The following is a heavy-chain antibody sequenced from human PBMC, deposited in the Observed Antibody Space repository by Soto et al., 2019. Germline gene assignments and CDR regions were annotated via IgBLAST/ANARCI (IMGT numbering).Heavy chain of an antibody. CDR1: GYSFTSYW. CDR3: ARHWIAVAGPEGII. V-gene: IGHV5-51*01. CDR2: IYPGDSDT. Sequence: GESMKISCKGSGYSFTSYWIGWVRQMTRKGLEWMGIIYPGDSDTRYSPSFQGQVTISADKSISTAHLQWSSLKASDSVMYYCARHWIAVAGPEGIIWGQGTMVTVSS. J-gene: IGHJ3*02. D-gene: IGHD6-19*01.